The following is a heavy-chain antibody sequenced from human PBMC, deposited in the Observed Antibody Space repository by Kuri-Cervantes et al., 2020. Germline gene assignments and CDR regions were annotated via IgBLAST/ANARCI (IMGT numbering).Heavy chain of an antibody. CDR2: ISGSGGDI. Sequence: GESLKISCAASGFTFSAHYMRWIRQAPGKGLEWVAYISGSGGDINYADSVKGRFTISRDNAKNSLYLQMNSLRAEDTAVYYCSRDPRSLYYWGQGTLVTVSS. V-gene: IGHV3-11*01. CDR1: GFTFSAHY. D-gene: IGHD2/OR15-2a*01. CDR3: SRDPRSLYY. J-gene: IGHJ4*02.